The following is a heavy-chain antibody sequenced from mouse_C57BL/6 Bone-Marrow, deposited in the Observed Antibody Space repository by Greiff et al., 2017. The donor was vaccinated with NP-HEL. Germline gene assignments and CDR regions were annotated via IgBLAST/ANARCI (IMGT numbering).Heavy chain of an antibody. CDR1: GYTFTSSW. D-gene: IGHD1-1*01. CDR2: IHPNSGST. CDR3: ARSRYYHLGYFDV. Sequence: QVQLQQPGAELVKPGASVKLSCKASGYTFTSSWMHWVKQRPGQGLEWIGMIHPNSGSTNYNEKFKSKATLTVDKSSSTAYMQLSSLTSEDSAVYYCARSRYYHLGYFDVWGTGTTVTVSS. J-gene: IGHJ1*03. V-gene: IGHV1-64*01.